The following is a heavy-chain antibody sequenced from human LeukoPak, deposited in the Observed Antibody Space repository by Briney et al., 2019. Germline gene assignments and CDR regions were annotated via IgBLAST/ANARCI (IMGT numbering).Heavy chain of an antibody. CDR2: ISSSGNTI. Sequence: GGSLRLSCAASGFTFSDYYMSWIRKAPGKGLEWVSYISSSGNTIYYADSVKGRFTISRDNAKNSLYLQMNSLRAEDTAVYYCARHKLDYGDFDYFDYWGQGTLVTVSS. J-gene: IGHJ4*02. V-gene: IGHV3-11*04. CDR3: ARHKLDYGDFDYFDY. D-gene: IGHD4-17*01. CDR1: GFTFSDYY.